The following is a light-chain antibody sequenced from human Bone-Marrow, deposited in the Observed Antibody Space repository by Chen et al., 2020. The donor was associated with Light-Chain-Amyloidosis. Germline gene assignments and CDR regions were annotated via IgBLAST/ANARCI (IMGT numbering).Light chain of an antibody. CDR1: ESLLYRSNNKNY. Sequence: DIVMTQSPDSLAVSLGERATINCKSSESLLYRSNNKNYLGWYQQKPGQSPKLLMYWASTRESGVLDRFSGSGSGTDFTLTISSLQAEDVAVYYCQQYYSTPYTFGQGTKLEIQ. V-gene: IGKV4-1*01. CDR3: QQYYSTPYT. J-gene: IGKJ2*01. CDR2: WAS.